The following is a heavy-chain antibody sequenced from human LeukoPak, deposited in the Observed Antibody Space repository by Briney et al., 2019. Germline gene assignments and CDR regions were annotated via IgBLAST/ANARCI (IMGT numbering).Heavy chain of an antibody. V-gene: IGHV4-34*01. CDR2: INHSGSS. Sequence: SETLSLTCAVYGGSFRGFYWTWLRQSPGKGLEWIGEINHSGSSSYNPSLKSRIMISVDMSKNQFSLKVRSVTAADTAVYYCARSHCGGDCYSSRWQILYGYYYYYMDVWGTGTTVTVSS. CDR1: GGSFRGFY. J-gene: IGHJ6*03. CDR3: ARSHCGGDCYSSRWQILYGYYYYYMDV. D-gene: IGHD2-21*02.